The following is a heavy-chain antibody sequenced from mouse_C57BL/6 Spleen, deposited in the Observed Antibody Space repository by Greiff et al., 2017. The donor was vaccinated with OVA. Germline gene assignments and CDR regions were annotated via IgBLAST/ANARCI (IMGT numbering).Heavy chain of an antibody. V-gene: IGHV1-55*01. CDR3: ARGAATVVKEAWFAY. CDR1: GYTFTSYW. J-gene: IGHJ3*01. Sequence: QVQLQQPGAELVKPGASVTLSCTASGYTFTSYWLTWVKQRPGQGLEWIGDIYPGRGRTNYNEKFKSKATLTVDTSSSTAYMQLSSLTSEDSAVYYWARGAATVVKEAWFAYWGQGTLGTVSA. D-gene: IGHD1-1*01. CDR2: IYPGRGRT.